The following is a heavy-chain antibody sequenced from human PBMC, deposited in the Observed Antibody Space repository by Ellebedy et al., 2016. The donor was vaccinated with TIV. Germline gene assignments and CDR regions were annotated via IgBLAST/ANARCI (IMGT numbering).Heavy chain of an antibody. J-gene: IGHJ4*02. Sequence: LSLTCAASGFSFNSYAMTWVHQAPGEGLEWVSTISNTGSRTYYADSVEGRFIISRDNSKRTLFLQMNSLRAEDTALYYCAKGRGGGSDSSAPRYYFDYWGLGTLVTVSS. CDR3: AKGRGGGSDSSAPRYYFDY. D-gene: IGHD3-22*01. V-gene: IGHV3-23*01. CDR2: ISNTGSRT. CDR1: GFSFNSYA.